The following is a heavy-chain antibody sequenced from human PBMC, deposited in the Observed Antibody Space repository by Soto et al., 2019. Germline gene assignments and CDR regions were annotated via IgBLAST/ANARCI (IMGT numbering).Heavy chain of an antibody. J-gene: IGHJ4*02. CDR1: GFTFSNYS. Sequence: VGSLRLSCAASGFTFSNYSMNWVRQAPGKGLEGLSSISSSGSYILYADSVKGRFTISRDNAKNSLYLQMNSLRAEDTAVYYCARAPLPYSHYDYWGQGTRVTVSA. D-gene: IGHD4-4*01. V-gene: IGHV3-21*01. CDR3: ARAPLPYSHYDY. CDR2: ISSSGSYI.